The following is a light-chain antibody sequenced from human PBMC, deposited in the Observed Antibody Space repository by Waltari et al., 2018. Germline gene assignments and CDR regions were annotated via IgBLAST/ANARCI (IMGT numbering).Light chain of an antibody. CDR1: SSNLGSGYD. J-gene: IGLJ3*02. Sequence: QSVLTQPPSLSGAPGQRVTISCTGSSSNLGSGYDVHWYQQLPGTAPNLLIYGNNNRPSGVPDRFAGSRSGTSASLAITGLQAEDEADYYCQSYDNSLSGAWVFGGGTKLTVL. CDR2: GNN. CDR3: QSYDNSLSGAWV. V-gene: IGLV1-40*01.